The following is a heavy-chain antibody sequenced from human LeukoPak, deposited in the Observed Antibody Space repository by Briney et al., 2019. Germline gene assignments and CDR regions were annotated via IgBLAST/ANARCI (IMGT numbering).Heavy chain of an antibody. Sequence: WGSLRLSCAASGFTVSSNYMSWVCQAPGKGLEWVSVSYSGGSTYYADSVKGRFTISRDNSKNTLYLQMNSLRAEDTAVYYCARTGNPATGDYWGQGTLVTVSS. CDR2: SYSGGST. CDR1: GFTVSSNY. J-gene: IGHJ4*02. D-gene: IGHD1-1*01. V-gene: IGHV3-53*01. CDR3: ARTGNPATGDY.